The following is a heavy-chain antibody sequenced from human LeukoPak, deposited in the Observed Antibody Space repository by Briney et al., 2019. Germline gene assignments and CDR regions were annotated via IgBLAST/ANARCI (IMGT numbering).Heavy chain of an antibody. Sequence: GGSLRLSCAASGFTFSTYWMSWVRQAPGKGLEWVANIKEDGSEKYYVDSVKGRFTISRDNAKNSLFLQMNSLRAEDTAVYYWARDRRGNDYWGQGTLVTVSS. CDR3: ARDRRGNDY. CDR2: IKEDGSEK. CDR1: GFTFSTYW. V-gene: IGHV3-7*01. J-gene: IGHJ4*02.